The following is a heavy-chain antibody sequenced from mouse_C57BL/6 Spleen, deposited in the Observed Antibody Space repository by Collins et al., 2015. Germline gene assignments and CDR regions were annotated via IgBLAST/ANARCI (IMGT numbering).Heavy chain of an antibody. V-gene: IGHV1-69*02. Sequence: QVQLQQPGAELVKPGASVKLSCKASGYTFTSYWMHWVKQRPGQGLEWIGEIDPSDSYTNYNQKFKGKATLTVDKSSGTAYMQLSSLTSEDSAVYYCARSVHYYAMDYWGQGTSVTVSS. D-gene: IGHD1-1*01. J-gene: IGHJ4*01. CDR2: IDPSDSYT. CDR3: ARSVHYYAMDY. CDR1: GYTFTSYW.